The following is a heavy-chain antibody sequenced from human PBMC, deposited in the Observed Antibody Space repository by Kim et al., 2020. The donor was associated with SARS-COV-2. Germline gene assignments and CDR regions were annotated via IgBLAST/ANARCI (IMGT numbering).Heavy chain of an antibody. CDR2: KK. CDR3: AKSRHITMIH. J-gene: IGHJ4*02. V-gene: IGHV3-30*02. Sequence: KKHYADSVKGQLTNARDNSKNTLYLQMNSLRAEDTAVYYCAKSRHITMIHWGQGTLVTVSS. D-gene: IGHD3-22*01.